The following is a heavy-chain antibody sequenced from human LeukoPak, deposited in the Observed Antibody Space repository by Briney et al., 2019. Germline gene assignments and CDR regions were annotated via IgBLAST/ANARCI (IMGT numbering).Heavy chain of an antibody. D-gene: IGHD1-26*01. CDR2: ISSSSSYI. V-gene: IGHV3-21*01. CDR3: ARAKVVGAFDI. J-gene: IGHJ3*02. CDR1: GFTFSSYS. Sequence: GGSLRLSCAASGFTFSSYSMNWVRQAPGKGLEWVSSISSSSSYIYYADSVKGRFTISRDNAKNSLYLQMNSLIAEDTAVYYCARAKVVGAFDIWGQGTMVTVSS.